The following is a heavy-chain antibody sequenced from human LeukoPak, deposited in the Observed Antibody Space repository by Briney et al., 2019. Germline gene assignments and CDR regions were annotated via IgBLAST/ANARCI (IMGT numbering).Heavy chain of an antibody. V-gene: IGHV4-39*01. Sequence: SSETLSLTCTVSGGSISSSSYYWGWIRQPPGKGLEWIGSIYYSGSTYYNPSLKSRVTISVDTSKNQFSLKLSSVTAADTAVYYCARGLSQGTNRGVNWFDPWGQGTLVTVSS. CDR1: GGSISSSSYY. CDR2: IYYSGST. D-gene: IGHD1-1*01. J-gene: IGHJ5*02. CDR3: ARGLSQGTNRGVNWFDP.